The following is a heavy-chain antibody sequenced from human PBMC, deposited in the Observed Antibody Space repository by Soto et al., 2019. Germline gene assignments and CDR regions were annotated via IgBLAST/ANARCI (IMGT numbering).Heavy chain of an antibody. V-gene: IGHV1-69*06. D-gene: IGHD6-13*01. CDR2: IIPIFGTA. CDR1: GGTFSSYA. CDR3: ARDLGYSSSWTHYYYYGMDV. J-gene: IGHJ6*02. Sequence: ASVKVSCKASGGTFSSYAISWVRQAPGQGLEWMGGIIPIFGTANYAQKFQGRVTITADKSTSTAYMELSSLRSEDTAVYYCARDLGYSSSWTHYYYYGMDVWGQGTTVTVSS.